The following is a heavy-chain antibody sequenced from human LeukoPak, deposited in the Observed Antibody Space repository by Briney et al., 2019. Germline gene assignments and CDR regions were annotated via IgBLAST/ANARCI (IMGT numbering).Heavy chain of an antibody. Sequence: SETLSLTCTVSGGSISSYYWSWIRQPPGKGLEWIGYIYYSGSTNYNPSLKSRVTISVDTSKNQFSLILNSVTATDTAVYYCARVDYYDSSVFDYWGQGTLVTVYS. CDR1: GGSISSYY. V-gene: IGHV4-59*01. CDR3: ARVDYYDSSVFDY. CDR2: IYYSGST. J-gene: IGHJ4*02. D-gene: IGHD3-22*01.